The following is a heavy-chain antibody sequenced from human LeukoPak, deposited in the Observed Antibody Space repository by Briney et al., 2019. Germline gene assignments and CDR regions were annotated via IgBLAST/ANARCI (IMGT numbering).Heavy chain of an antibody. Sequence: GGSLRLSCAASGFTFSNYAMSWVRQAPGKGLEWVSSFSSSSSYIYYADSVKGRFTISRDNAKNLLYLQMNSLRAEDTAVYYCARSFPYSSSAVDYWGQGTLVTVSS. CDR1: GFTFSNYA. J-gene: IGHJ4*02. CDR2: FSSSSSYI. CDR3: ARSFPYSSSAVDY. D-gene: IGHD6-6*01. V-gene: IGHV3-21*01.